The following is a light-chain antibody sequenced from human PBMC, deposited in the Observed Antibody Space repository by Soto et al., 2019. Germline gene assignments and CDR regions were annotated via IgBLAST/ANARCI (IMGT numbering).Light chain of an antibody. J-gene: IGKJ5*01. CDR3: QQSFSVPPT. CDR2: STS. Sequence: DIQMTQSPSTLSASVGDRVIITCWASQTISNYLNWYQQKPGKAPKLLIYSTSNLQSGVPSGFSGSGSGTNFSLTISNVQPEDSATYYCQQSFSVPPTFGQGTRLEI. CDR1: QTISNY. V-gene: IGKV1-39*01.